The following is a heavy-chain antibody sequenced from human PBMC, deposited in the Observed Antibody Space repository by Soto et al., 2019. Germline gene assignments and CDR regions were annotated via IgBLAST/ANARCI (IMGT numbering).Heavy chain of an antibody. J-gene: IGHJ4*02. CDR1: GFSLTTSGVA. CDR3: AHRPTSTDDFYFDY. CDR2: FYWNDDK. V-gene: IGHV2-5*01. Sequence: QITLTESGPTLVTPTQTLTLTCSFSGFSLTTSGVAVGWFRQPPGKAPEWLALFYWNDDKRYSPSLRSRLTVTGDSSKNQVVLTLANVDPVDSGTYYCAHRPTSTDDFYFDYXGQGTXXTVSS. D-gene: IGHD2-21*02.